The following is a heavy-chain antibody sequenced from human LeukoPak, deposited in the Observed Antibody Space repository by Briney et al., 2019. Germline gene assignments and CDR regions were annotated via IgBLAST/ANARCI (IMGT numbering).Heavy chain of an antibody. CDR3: ASTAHPRSSGSSRGYYYGMDV. Sequence: SETLSLTCTVSGGSISSYYWSWIRQPPGKGLEWIGYIYYSGGTNYNPSLKSRVTISVDTSKNQFSLKLSSVTAADTAVYYCASTAHPRSSGSSRGYYYGMDVWGQGTTVTVSS. CDR2: IYYSGGT. V-gene: IGHV4-59*01. J-gene: IGHJ6*02. CDR1: GGSISSYY. D-gene: IGHD3-10*01.